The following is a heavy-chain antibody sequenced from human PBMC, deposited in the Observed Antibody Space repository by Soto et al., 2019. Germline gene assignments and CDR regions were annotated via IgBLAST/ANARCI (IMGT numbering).Heavy chain of an antibody. CDR2: ISYDGSNK. CDR1: GFTFSNDA. J-gene: IGHJ5*02. Sequence: QVQLVESGGGVVQPGRSLRLSCAASGFTFSNDAMHWVRQAPGKGLEWVAVISYDGSNKYFADSVKGRFTISRDNSKNTMYLQMNSLRPEDTAVYYCARDQGPTRFDPWGQGTLVTVSS. V-gene: IGHV3-30-3*01. D-gene: IGHD2-2*01. CDR3: ARDQGPTRFDP.